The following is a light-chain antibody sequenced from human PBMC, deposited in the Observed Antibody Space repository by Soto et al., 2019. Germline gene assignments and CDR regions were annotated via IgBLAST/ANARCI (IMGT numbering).Light chain of an antibody. CDR3: QQYNSYL. CDR1: QSISSW. Sequence: DIQMTQSPSTLSASVGDRVTITCRASQSISSWLAWYQQKPGKAPKLLIYDASSLESWVPSRFSGSGSGTAFTLTISSLQPDDFATYYCQQYNSYLFGQGTKLEIK. CDR2: DAS. J-gene: IGKJ2*01. V-gene: IGKV1-5*01.